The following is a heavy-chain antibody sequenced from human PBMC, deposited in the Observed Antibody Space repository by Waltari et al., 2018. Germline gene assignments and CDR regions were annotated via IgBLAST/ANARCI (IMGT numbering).Heavy chain of an antibody. Sequence: EVQLLESGGGLVQPGGSLTLSCAASGITFSSYTMRWVRQAPGNWLVWVSTISASGGTFYADSVKGPFTVSRDSSKNTLSLQMNSLRAEDTAVYYCARGPAYYFDYWDQGTLVTVSS. CDR1: GITFSSYT. J-gene: IGHJ4*02. V-gene: IGHV3-23*01. CDR3: ARGPAYYFDY. CDR2: ISASGGT.